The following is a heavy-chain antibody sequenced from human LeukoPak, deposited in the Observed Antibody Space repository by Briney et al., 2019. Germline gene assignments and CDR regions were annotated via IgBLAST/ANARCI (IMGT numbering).Heavy chain of an antibody. Sequence: GGSLRLSCAASGFTFSNAWMSWVRQAPGKGLEWVGRIKNKTDGGTTDYAAPVKGRFTISRDDSKNTLYLQMNSLKTEDTAVYYCTTLDSIAAAGADYWGQGTLVTVSS. CDR3: TTLDSIAAAGADY. V-gene: IGHV3-15*01. CDR1: GFTFSNAW. CDR2: IKNKTDGGTT. D-gene: IGHD6-13*01. J-gene: IGHJ4*02.